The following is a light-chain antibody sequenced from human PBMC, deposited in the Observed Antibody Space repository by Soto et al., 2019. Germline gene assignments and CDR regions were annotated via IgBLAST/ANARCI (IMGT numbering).Light chain of an antibody. V-gene: IGKV3-15*01. J-gene: IGKJ5*01. Sequence: IVMKQSPATLSVTPGERATLSCRAGQGVTTNFAWYQQKSGQSPRLLIYDVSIRATGVPARFSGTGSETDFTLTISGLQSEDSAVYFCQQYNNWPFSFAQGTRLEI. CDR2: DVS. CDR1: QGVTTN. CDR3: QQYNNWPFS.